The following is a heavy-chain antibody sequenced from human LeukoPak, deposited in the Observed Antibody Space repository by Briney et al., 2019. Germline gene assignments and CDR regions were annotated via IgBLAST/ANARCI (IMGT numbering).Heavy chain of an antibody. Sequence: PSETLSLTCTVSGGSIISYHWSWIRQPPGKGLEWIGHIFYSGSTNYNPSLKSRVTISVDTSNNPFSLKLTSVNAADTAVYYCARDTPWEGPNLPDACDIWGQGTMVTVSS. CDR3: ARDTPWEGPNLPDACDI. J-gene: IGHJ3*02. V-gene: IGHV4-59*01. CDR2: IFYSGST. D-gene: IGHD1-26*01. CDR1: GGSIISYH.